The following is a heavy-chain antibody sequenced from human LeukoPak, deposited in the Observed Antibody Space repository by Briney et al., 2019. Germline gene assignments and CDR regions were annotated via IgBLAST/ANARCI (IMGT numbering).Heavy chain of an antibody. CDR2: INHSGST. J-gene: IGHJ4*02. V-gene: IGHV4-34*01. Sequence: SETLSLTCAVYGGSFSGYYWSWIRQPPGKGLEWIGEINHSGSTNYNPSLKSRVTISVDTSKNQFSLKLGSVTAADTAVYYCATLRGGEWLPSGYWGQGTLVTVSS. CDR3: ATLRGGEWLPSGY. CDR1: GGSFSGYY. D-gene: IGHD6-19*01.